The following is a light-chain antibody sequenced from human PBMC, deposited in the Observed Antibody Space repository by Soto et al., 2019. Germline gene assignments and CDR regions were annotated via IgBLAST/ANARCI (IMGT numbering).Light chain of an antibody. CDR1: QSISST. CDR3: QQYYDWPRT. J-gene: IGKJ1*01. CDR2: GAS. V-gene: IGKV3-15*01. Sequence: EIVMTQSPATLSVSPGERATLSCRASQSISSTLVWYQQKPGQAPRLLIYGASTRATGIPGRFSGSGSGTEFTLTISSLQSEDFAVYYCQQYYDWPRTFGQGTKVEIK.